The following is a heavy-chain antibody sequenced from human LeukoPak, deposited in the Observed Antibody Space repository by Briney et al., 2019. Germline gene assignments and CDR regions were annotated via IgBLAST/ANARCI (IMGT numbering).Heavy chain of an antibody. V-gene: IGHV5-51*01. D-gene: IGHD6-19*01. Sequence: GESLKISCKGSGYSFTSYWIGWVRQMPGKGLEWMGSIYPGDSDTRYSPSYQGQVTISADKSISTAYLQWSSLKASDTAMYYCAGLAVAGTNAFDIWGQGTMVTVSS. CDR2: IYPGDSDT. CDR1: GYSFTSYW. CDR3: AGLAVAGTNAFDI. J-gene: IGHJ3*02.